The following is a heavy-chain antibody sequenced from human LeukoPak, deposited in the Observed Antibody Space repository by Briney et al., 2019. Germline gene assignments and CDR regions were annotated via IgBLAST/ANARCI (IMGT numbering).Heavy chain of an antibody. V-gene: IGHV4-34*01. CDR3: ALYSYGPNYFDY. Sequence: SETLSLTCAVYGGSFSGYYWSWIRQPPGKGLEWTGEINHSGSTNYNPSLKSRVTISVDTSKNQFSLKLSSVTAADTAVYYCALYSYGPNYFDYWGQGTLVTVSS. CDR1: GGSFSGYY. J-gene: IGHJ4*02. D-gene: IGHD5-18*01. CDR2: INHSGST.